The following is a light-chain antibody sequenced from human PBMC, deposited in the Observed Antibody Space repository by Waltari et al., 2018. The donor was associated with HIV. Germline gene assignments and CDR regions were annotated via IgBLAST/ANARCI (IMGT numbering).Light chain of an antibody. CDR3: CSYAGSSTFGV. CDR1: CGAVWHFDL. Sequence: SALTQPASVPGSSGQPVPSLCTSPCGAVWHFDLVSVYQQHPGKAPKLMIYEVSKRPSGVSNRFSGSKSGNTASLTISGLQAEDEADYYCCSYAGSSTFGVFGGGTKLTVL. V-gene: IGLV2-23*02. CDR2: EVS. J-gene: IGLJ3*02.